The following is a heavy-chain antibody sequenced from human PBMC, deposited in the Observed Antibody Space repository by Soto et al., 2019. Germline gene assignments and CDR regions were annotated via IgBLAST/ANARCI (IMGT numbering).Heavy chain of an antibody. Sequence: SETLSLTCSVSGGSISSGGYYWSWIRQHPGTGLAWIGYISYSGTTYYNPSLRSRLIISVDTSKNQFSLKLSSVTAADTAVYYCARRHCTSTSCFTGYFDYWAPGTLVTVSS. CDR3: ARRHCTSTSCFTGYFDY. CDR2: ISYSGTT. J-gene: IGHJ4*02. D-gene: IGHD2-2*02. V-gene: IGHV4-31*03. CDR1: GGSISSGGYY.